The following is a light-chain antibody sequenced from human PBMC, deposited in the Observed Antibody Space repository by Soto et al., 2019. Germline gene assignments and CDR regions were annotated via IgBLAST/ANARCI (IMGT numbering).Light chain of an antibody. CDR2: STS. CDR1: SGSVSTANN. J-gene: IGLJ1*01. CDR3: ALFRGNGISV. V-gene: IGLV8-61*01. Sequence: QAVVTQESSFSVSPGGTVTLTCGLSSGSVSTANNPHWYQQTPGQAPRTLIYSTSTRSSGVPDRFSGSILGNKAALTITGAQADAESDYYCALFRGNGISVFGTGTKLTVL.